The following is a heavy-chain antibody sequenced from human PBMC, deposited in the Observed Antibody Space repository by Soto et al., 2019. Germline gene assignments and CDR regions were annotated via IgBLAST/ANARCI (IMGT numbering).Heavy chain of an antibody. CDR1: GGTFSNFV. CDR3: ARAGSGSYLSSSIDY. D-gene: IGHD3-10*01. CDR2: TIPILGTA. V-gene: IGHV1-69*13. Sequence: SLKVSRKASGGTFSNFVICWLRQAPGQGLEWMGGTIPILGTANSARRFQGRVTITADESTSTAYLGLSSLSSEDTAVYYCARAGSGSYLSSSIDYWG. J-gene: IGHJ4*01.